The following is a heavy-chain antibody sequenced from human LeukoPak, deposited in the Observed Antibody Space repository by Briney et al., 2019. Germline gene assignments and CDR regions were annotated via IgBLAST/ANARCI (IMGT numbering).Heavy chain of an antibody. CDR2: ISSSSSYI. Sequence: GGSLRLSCAASGFTFSSYSMNWVRQAPGKGLEWVSSISSSSSYIYYADSVKGRFTISRDNAKNSLYLQMNSLRAEDTAVYYCARERGTSSERYYYYYYGMDVWGKGTTVTASS. V-gene: IGHV3-21*01. J-gene: IGHJ6*04. CDR3: ARERGTSSERYYYYYYGMDV. D-gene: IGHD6-19*01. CDR1: GFTFSSYS.